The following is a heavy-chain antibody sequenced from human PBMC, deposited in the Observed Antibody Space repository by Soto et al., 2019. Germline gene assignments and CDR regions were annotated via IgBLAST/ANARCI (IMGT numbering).Heavy chain of an antibody. CDR1: GGSISTYY. J-gene: IGHJ4*02. D-gene: IGHD4-17*01. Sequence: KTSETLSLTCTVSGGSISTYYWSWIRQPPGKGLEWIGYIYKSGTTNYNPALKSRVTISVDTSKNQFSLKLSSVTAADTAVYYCARYGDYELDYFDQWGQGTLVTVSS. CDR2: IYKSGTT. V-gene: IGHV4-59*01. CDR3: ARYGDYELDYFDQ.